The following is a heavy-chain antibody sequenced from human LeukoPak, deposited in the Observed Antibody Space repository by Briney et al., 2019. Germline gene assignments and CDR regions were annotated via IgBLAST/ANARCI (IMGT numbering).Heavy chain of an antibody. V-gene: IGHV3-30-3*01. Sequence: GRSLRLSCVASGFSFSDYAFHWVRQAPGKGLEWVASMSYDGSDIAYADSVKGRFTISRDNSKNTLYLQLNSLRREDMAVYYCARDSPRPLMVRGALDYWGQGTLVTVSS. CDR3: ARDSPRPLMVRGALDY. CDR1: GFSFSDYA. J-gene: IGHJ4*02. D-gene: IGHD3-10*01. CDR2: MSYDGSDI.